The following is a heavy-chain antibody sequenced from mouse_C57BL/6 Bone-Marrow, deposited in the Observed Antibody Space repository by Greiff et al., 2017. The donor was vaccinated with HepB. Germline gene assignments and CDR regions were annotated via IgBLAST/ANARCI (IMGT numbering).Heavy chain of an antibody. Sequence: QVQLQQPGAELVMPGASVKLSCKASGYTFTSYWMHWVKQRPGQGLEWIGEIDPSDSYTNYNQKFKGKSKLTVDKSSSTAYMQLSSLTSEDSAVYYCARTYYDYGGYAMDYWGQGTSVTVSS. V-gene: IGHV1-69*01. CDR1: GYTFTSYW. CDR3: ARTYYDYGGYAMDY. D-gene: IGHD2-4*01. CDR2: IDPSDSYT. J-gene: IGHJ4*01.